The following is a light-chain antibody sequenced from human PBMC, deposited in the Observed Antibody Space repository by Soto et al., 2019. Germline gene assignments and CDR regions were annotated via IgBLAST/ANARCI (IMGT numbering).Light chain of an antibody. Sequence: QSALTQPASVSGSHGQSITISCTGTSSDVGGYNYVSWYQQHPGKAPKLMIYEVSNRPSRVSNRFSGSKSGNTASLTISGLQAEDEADYYCSSYTSSSTRVFGGGTNLTVL. V-gene: IGLV2-14*01. CDR1: SSDVGGYNY. CDR2: EVS. CDR3: SSYTSSSTRV. J-gene: IGLJ3*02.